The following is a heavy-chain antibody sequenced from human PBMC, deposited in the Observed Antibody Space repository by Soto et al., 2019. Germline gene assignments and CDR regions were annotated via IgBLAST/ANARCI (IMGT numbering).Heavy chain of an antibody. Sequence: SETLSLTCTVSGGSISSYYWSWIRQPPGKGLEWIGYIYYSGSTNYNPSLKSRVTISVDTSKNQFSLKLSSVTAADTAVYYCARENRYCSSTSCFISWFDPWGQGTLVTVSS. CDR3: ARENRYCSSTSCFISWFDP. CDR1: GGSISSYY. CDR2: IYYSGST. D-gene: IGHD2-2*01. V-gene: IGHV4-59*01. J-gene: IGHJ5*02.